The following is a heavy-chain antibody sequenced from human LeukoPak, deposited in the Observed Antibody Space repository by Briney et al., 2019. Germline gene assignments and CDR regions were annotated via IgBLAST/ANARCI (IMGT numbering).Heavy chain of an antibody. V-gene: IGHV3-21*01. J-gene: IGHJ6*03. CDR1: GFTFSSYG. Sequence: GGTLRLSCAASGFTFSSYGMSWVRQAPGKGLEWVSSISSSSSYIYYADSVKGRFTISRDNAKNSLYLQMNSLRAEDTAAYYCARYFDWLPMDVWGKGTTVTVSS. CDR3: ARYFDWLPMDV. D-gene: IGHD3-9*01. CDR2: ISSSSSYI.